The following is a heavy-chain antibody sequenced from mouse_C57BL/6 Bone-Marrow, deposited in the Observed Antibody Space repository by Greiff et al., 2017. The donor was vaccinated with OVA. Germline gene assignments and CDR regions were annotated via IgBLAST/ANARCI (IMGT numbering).Heavy chain of an antibody. V-gene: IGHV5-6*01. J-gene: IGHJ4*01. CDR2: ISSGGSYT. D-gene: IGHD2-1*01. CDR3: ARPIYYGNYVAMDY. CDR1: GFTFSRYG. Sequence: EVQLVESGGDLVKPGGSLKLSCAASGFTFSRYGMSWVRQTPDKRLEWVATISSGGSYTYYPDSVKGRFTISRDNAKNTLYLQMSSLKSEDTAMYYCARPIYYGNYVAMDYWGQGTSVTVSS.